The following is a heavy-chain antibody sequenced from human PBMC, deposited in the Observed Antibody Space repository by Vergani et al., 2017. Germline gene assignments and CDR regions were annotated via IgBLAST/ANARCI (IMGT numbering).Heavy chain of an antibody. CDR3: AKAGTVVWYYFDY. CDR1: GFTFSSYA. D-gene: IGHD4-23*01. CDR2: ISGSGVST. V-gene: IGHV3-23*01. J-gene: IGHJ4*02. Sequence: EVQLLESGGGLVQPGGSLRLSCAASGFTFSSYAMSWVRQAPGKGLEWVSAISGSGVSTYYADSVKGWFTLSRDNSNNTLYLQMKSLRAEDTAVYYCAKAGTVVWYYFDYWGQGTLVTVSS.